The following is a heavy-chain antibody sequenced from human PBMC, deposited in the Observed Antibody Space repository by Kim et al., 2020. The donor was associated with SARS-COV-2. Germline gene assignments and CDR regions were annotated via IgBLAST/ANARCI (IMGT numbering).Heavy chain of an antibody. J-gene: IGHJ4*02. CDR3: ARNTGSGLSPGDN. D-gene: IGHD2-15*01. CDR1: GFTFSPYA. CDR2: INSDAITT. Sequence: GGSLRLSCVASGFTFSPYAMHWVRRAPGKGLEWVALINSDAITTYYIDAVKGRFFIYRKNSKNTGTLQMNSRRAEDTAVYYGARNTGSGLSPGDNWGQGTLGSAS. V-gene: IGHV3-33*01.